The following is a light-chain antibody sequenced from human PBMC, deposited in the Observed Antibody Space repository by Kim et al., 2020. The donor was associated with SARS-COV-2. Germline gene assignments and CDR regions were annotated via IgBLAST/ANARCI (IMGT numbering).Light chain of an antibody. CDR1: QGISSY. CDR3: QQYYSYSYT. CDR2: AAS. Sequence: AIRMTQSPSSFSASTGDRVTITYRASQGISSYLAWYQQKPGKAPKLLIYAASTLQSGVPSRFSGSGSGTDFTLTISCLQSEDFATYYCQQYYSYSYTFGQGTKLEI. J-gene: IGKJ2*01. V-gene: IGKV1-8*01.